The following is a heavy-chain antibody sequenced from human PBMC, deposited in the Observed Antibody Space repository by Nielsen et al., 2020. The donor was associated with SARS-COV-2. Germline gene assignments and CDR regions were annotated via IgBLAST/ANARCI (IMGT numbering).Heavy chain of an antibody. CDR3: ASGVVVVPALDYYYYGMDV. Sequence: WVRQAPGQGLEWMGWINTNTGNPTYAQGFTGRFVFSLDTSVGTAYLQISSLKAEDTAVYYCASGVVVVPALDYYYYGMDVWGQGTTVTVSS. V-gene: IGHV7-4-1*02. D-gene: IGHD2-2*01. CDR2: INTNTGNP. J-gene: IGHJ6*01.